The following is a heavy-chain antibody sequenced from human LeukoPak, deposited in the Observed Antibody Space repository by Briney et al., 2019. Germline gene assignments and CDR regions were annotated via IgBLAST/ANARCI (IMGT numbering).Heavy chain of an antibody. D-gene: IGHD2-8*01. J-gene: IGHJ3*02. CDR1: GYTFTSYY. CDR2: INPNSGGT. CDR3: ASEIYCTNGVCYLRDAFDI. Sequence: ASVKVSRKASGYTFTSYYMHWVRQAPGQGLEWMGWINPNSGGTNYAQKFQGRVTMTRDTSISTAYMELGRLRSDDTAVYYCASEIYCTNGVCYLRDAFDIWGQGTMVTVSS. V-gene: IGHV1-2*02.